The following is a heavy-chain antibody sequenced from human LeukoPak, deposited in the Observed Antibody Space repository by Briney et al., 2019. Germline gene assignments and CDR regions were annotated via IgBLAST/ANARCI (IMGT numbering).Heavy chain of an antibody. CDR2: IYTSGST. J-gene: IGHJ4*02. CDR1: GGSISSGSYY. V-gene: IGHV4-61*02. CDR3: ARGGDYVILDY. Sequence: ASETLSLTCTLSGGSISSGSYYWSWIRQPAGKGLEWIGRIYTSGSTNYNPSLKSRVTISVDTSKNQFSLKLSSVTAADTAVYYCARGGDYVILDYWGQGTLVTVSS. D-gene: IGHD4-17*01.